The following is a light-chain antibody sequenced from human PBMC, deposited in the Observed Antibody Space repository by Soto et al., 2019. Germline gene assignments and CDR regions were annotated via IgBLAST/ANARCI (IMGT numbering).Light chain of an antibody. CDR1: DSDIGNYNY. Sequence: QSVLTQPASVSGSPGQSITISRTGTDSDIGNYNYVSWYQQHPGKAPKLMIYGVTNRPSGVSDRFSGSKSGNAASLTISGLQAEDEADYYCSSYTSYTTLWVFGGGTKLTVL. V-gene: IGLV2-14*01. J-gene: IGLJ3*02. CDR2: GVT. CDR3: SSYTSYTTLWV.